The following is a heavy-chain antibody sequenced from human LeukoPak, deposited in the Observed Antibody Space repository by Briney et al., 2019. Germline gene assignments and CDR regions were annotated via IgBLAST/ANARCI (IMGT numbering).Heavy chain of an antibody. Sequence: GGSLRLSCAASGFTFSSYAMSWVRQAPGKGLEWVSAISGSGGSTYYADSVKGRFTISRDNSKNTLYLQMNSLRAEDTAVYYCAEVSGPHYYYYMDVWGKGTTVTVSS. J-gene: IGHJ6*03. CDR3: AEVSGPHYYYYMDV. CDR1: GFTFSSYA. V-gene: IGHV3-23*01. CDR2: ISGSGGST. D-gene: IGHD3-10*01.